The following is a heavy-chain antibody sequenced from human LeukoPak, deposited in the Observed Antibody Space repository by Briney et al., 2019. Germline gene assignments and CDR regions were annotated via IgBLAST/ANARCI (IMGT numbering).Heavy chain of an antibody. J-gene: IGHJ4*02. D-gene: IGHD6-19*01. CDR1: GGSFSGYY. Sequence: SETLSLTCAVYGGSFSGYYWTWIRQSPGKGLEWIGEIYHTGSTNFNPSLKSRVTISMDASKNQFSLNLRSVTAADTAVYYCARGDYGSGWFVEFWGQGTLVTVSS. V-gene: IGHV4-34*01. CDR3: ARGDYGSGWFVEF. CDR2: IYHTGST.